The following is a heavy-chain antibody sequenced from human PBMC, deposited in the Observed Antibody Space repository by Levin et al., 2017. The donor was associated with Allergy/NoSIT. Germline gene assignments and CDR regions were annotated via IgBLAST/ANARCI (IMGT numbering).Heavy chain of an antibody. J-gene: IGHJ4*02. D-gene: IGHD6-19*01. CDR2: ISYDGNNK. V-gene: IGHV3-30*18. Sequence: SCAASGFTFSTYGMHWVRQAPGKGLEWVAVISYDGNNKYYGDSVRGRCTISRDTSKNTLYLQMNSLRAEDTAVYYCAKEDSSGWYGIDYWGQGTLVTVSS. CDR3: AKEDSSGWYGIDY. CDR1: GFTFSTYG.